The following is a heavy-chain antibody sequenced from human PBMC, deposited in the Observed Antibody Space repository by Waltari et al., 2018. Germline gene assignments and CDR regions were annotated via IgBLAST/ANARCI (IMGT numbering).Heavy chain of an antibody. J-gene: IGHJ4*02. D-gene: IGHD6-25*01. CDR1: GHSANNDFY. CDR3: AEEGNTTAGLFDS. CDR2: IYHTGSS. Sequence: QVQLRESGPGLVRSSETLSLPCPVSGHSANNDFYWAWIRQSPGGGLEWIASIYHTGSSHYNSSLKSRVSISTDMSTKQFFLTLTHLTAADTAVYYCAEEGNTTAGLFDSWGQGTLVTVSS. V-gene: IGHV4-38-2*01.